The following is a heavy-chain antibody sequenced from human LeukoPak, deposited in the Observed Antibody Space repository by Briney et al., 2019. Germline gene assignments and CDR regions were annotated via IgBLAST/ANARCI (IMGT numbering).Heavy chain of an antibody. CDR2: ISYDGSNK. CDR1: GFTFSSYA. CDR3: ARDPVAGAAYFDY. D-gene: IGHD6-19*01. Sequence: GGSLRLSCAASGFTFSSYAMHWVRQAPGKGLEWVAVISYDGSNKYYADSVKGRFTISRDNSKNTLYLQMNSLRAEDTAVYYCARDPVAGAAYFDYWGQGTLVTVSS. J-gene: IGHJ4*02. V-gene: IGHV3-30-3*01.